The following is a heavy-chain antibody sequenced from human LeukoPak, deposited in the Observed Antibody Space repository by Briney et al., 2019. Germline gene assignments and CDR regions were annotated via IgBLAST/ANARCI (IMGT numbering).Heavy chain of an antibody. J-gene: IGHJ3*02. D-gene: IGHD2-15*01. CDR3: ARGSVAAAPRAFDI. V-gene: IGHV3-30-3*01. CDR2: ISYDGSNK. CDR1: GFTFSNYA. Sequence: GGSLRLSCAASGFTFSNYAMHWVRQAPGKGLEWVAVISYDGSNKYYADSVKGRFTISRDNSKNTLCLQMNSLRTEDTAVYYCARGSVAAAPRAFDIWGQGTMVTVSS.